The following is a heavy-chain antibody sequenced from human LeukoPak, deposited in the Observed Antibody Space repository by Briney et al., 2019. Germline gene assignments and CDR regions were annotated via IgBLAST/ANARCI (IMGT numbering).Heavy chain of an antibody. Sequence: PGGSLRLSCAASGFTFDDYAMHWVRQAPGKGLEWVSGMSWNSGSIGYADSVKGRFTISRDNAKNSLYLQMNSLRAEDTALYYCAKVARTYYYDSSGYYGFDYWGQGTLVTVSS. D-gene: IGHD3-22*01. V-gene: IGHV3-9*01. CDR3: AKVARTYYYDSSGYYGFDY. CDR1: GFTFDDYA. CDR2: MSWNSGSI. J-gene: IGHJ4*02.